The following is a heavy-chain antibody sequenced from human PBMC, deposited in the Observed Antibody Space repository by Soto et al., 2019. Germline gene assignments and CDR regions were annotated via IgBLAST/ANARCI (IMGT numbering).Heavy chain of an antibody. CDR2: IYWDDDK. D-gene: IGHD1-1*01. CDR1: GFSLSASGVG. CDR3: AQSPTTMAFKGGAFAT. J-gene: IGHJ3*02. Sequence: QITLKESGPTLVKPTQTLTLTCTFSGFSLSASGVGVGWIRQPPGKALEWLTLIYWDDDKRYSPSLKSRLTITKDTSKNQVVLTMTNMDPVDTATYYRAQSPTTMAFKGGAFATWGQGTMVTVSS. V-gene: IGHV2-5*02.